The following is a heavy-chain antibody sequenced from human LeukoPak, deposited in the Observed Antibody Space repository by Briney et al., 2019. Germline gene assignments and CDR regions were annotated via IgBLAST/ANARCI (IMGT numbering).Heavy chain of an antibody. CDR1: GFAFSSYG. CDR2: IWYDGSNK. CDR3: ARGGNYYGSSGWFDP. V-gene: IGHV3-33*01. J-gene: IGHJ5*02. Sequence: GRSLRLSCAASGFAFSSYGMHWVRQAPGKGLEWVAVIWYDGSNKYYADSVKGRFTISRDNSKNTLYLQMNSLRAEDTAVYYCARGGNYYGSSGWFDPWGQGTLVTVSS. D-gene: IGHD3-10*01.